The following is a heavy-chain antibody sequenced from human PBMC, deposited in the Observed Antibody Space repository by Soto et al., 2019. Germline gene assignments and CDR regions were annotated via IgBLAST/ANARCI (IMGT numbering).Heavy chain of an antibody. CDR3: CHTWV. V-gene: IGHV3-7*01. J-gene: IGHJ4*02. CDR2: INEDGSEE. CDR1: GFSISDYW. Sequence: EVQMVESGGGLVQPGGSPRLSCAASGFSISDYWMSWVRQAPGKGLEWVGNINEDGSEENYVDSVKGRFTISRDNARNSLYLQMNSLRVEDTAVYYCCHTWVGGQGTLVTVSS. D-gene: IGHD1-26*01.